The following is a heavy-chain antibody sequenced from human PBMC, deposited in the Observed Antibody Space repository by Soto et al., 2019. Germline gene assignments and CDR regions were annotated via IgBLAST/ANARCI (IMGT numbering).Heavy chain of an antibody. Sequence: QVQLVQSGAEVKKPGSSVKVSCKSSGDAFKTYSVSWVRQAPGQGLEWMGGIIPILGKPMYAQKFQXXDSITSDESTSTVILEVTSLISEDKAIYYCARLWGIADHDSWGQGTRVTVSS. J-gene: IGHJ4*02. CDR1: GDAFKTYS. D-gene: IGHD3-16*01. CDR2: IIPILGKP. CDR3: ARLWGIADHDS. V-gene: IGHV1-69*05.